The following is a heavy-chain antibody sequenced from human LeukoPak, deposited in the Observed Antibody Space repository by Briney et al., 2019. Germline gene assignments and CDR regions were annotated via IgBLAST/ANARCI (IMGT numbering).Heavy chain of an antibody. V-gene: IGHV3-23*01. J-gene: IGHJ4*02. CDR2: NSGSGGST. CDR1: GFTFSSYA. D-gene: IGHD2-2*01. Sequence: GGSLRLSCAASGFTFSSYAMSWVRQAPGKGLEWVSANSGSGGSTYYADSVKGRFTISRDNSKNTLYLQMNSLRAEDTAVYYCASSAAILIGYYFDYWGQGTLITVSS. CDR3: ASSAAILIGYYFDY.